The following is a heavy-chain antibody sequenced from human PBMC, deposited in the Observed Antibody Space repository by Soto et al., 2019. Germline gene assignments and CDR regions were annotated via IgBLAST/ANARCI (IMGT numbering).Heavy chain of an antibody. CDR2: IYPGDFDI. V-gene: IGHV5-51*01. CDR1: GYSFTSYW. Sequence: PGESLKISCKGSGYSFTSYWIGWVRQMPGKGLEWMNIIYPGDFDIRYSPSFQGQVTLSVDTSINTAYLHWSSLKASDSAIYFCAGALTGTLHPYHFDYWGQGTLVTVSS. J-gene: IGHJ4*02. D-gene: IGHD1-1*01. CDR3: AGALTGTLHPYHFDY.